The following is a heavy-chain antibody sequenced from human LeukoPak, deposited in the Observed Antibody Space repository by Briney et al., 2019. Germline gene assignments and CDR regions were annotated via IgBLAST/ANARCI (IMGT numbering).Heavy chain of an antibody. CDR3: ARDSVGYSSGWFEK. CDR1: GFNFADYS. Sequence: GGSLRLSCVASGFNFADYSMDWVRQAPGKGLEWVASISGSSSFIFYADSLKGRFTISRDNDKNLLYLQMNSLRVKDTAVYYCARDSVGYSSGWFEKWGQGTLVTVSS. V-gene: IGHV3-21*01. D-gene: IGHD6-19*01. CDR2: ISGSSSFI. J-gene: IGHJ4*02.